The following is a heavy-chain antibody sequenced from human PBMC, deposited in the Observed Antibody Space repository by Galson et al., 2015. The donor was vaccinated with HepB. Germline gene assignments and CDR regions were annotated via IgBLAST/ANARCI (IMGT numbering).Heavy chain of an antibody. CDR2: ISGSGGST. V-gene: IGHV3-23*01. J-gene: IGHJ6*02. CDR1: GFTFSSYA. CDR3: AKDQGDCSSCHPGYYYYGMDV. Sequence: SLRLSCAASGFTFSSYAMSWVRQAPGKGLEWVSAISGSGGSTYYADSVKGRFTISRDNSKNTLYLQMNSLRAEDTAVYYCAKDQGDCSSCHPGYYYYGMDVWGQGTTVTVSS. D-gene: IGHD6-13*01.